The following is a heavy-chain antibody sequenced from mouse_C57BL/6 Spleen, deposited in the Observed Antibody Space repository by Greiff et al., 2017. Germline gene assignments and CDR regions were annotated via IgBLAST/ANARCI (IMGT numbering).Heavy chain of an antibody. D-gene: IGHD2-4*01. V-gene: IGHV1-69*01. CDR2: IDPSDSYT. Sequence: VQLQQPGAELVMPGASVKLSCKASGYTFTSYWMHWVKQRPGQGLEWIGEIDPSDSYTNYNQKFKGKSTLTVDKSSSTAYMQLSSLTSDDAAVYYCAIYYDYGGFACWGQGTLVTVAA. CDR1: GYTFTSYW. CDR3: AIYYDYGGFAC. J-gene: IGHJ3*01.